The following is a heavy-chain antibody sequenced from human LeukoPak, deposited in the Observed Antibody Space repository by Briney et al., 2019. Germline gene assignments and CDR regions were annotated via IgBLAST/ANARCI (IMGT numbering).Heavy chain of an antibody. CDR1: GYTFTSYG. Sequence: GASVKVSCKASGYTFTSYGISWVRQAPGQGLEWMGWISAYNGNTNYAQELQGRVTMTTDTSTSTAYMELRSLRSDDTAVYYCARLYCSGGSCYPAPPYFDYWGQGTLVTVSS. V-gene: IGHV1-18*01. CDR2: ISAYNGNT. CDR3: ARLYCSGGSCYPAPPYFDY. J-gene: IGHJ4*02. D-gene: IGHD2-15*01.